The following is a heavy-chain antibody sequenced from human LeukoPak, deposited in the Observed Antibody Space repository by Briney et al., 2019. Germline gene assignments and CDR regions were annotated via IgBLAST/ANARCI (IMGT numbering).Heavy chain of an antibody. CDR1: GSTFSDYY. D-gene: IGHD4-17*01. CDR3: ARDRRPTIYGGLDS. J-gene: IGHJ4*02. Sequence: AGGSLRLSCAASGSTFSDYYMSWIRQAPGKGLEWVANIRHDGSDSFYVDSVKGRFTISRDNSENSLYLQMHSLRVEDTAMYFCARDRRPTIYGGLDSWGQGTVVTVSS. CDR2: IRHDGSDS. V-gene: IGHV3-7*01.